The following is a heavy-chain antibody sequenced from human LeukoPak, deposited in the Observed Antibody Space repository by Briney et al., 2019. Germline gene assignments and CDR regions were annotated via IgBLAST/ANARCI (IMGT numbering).Heavy chain of an antibody. CDR3: AKGGYYGSGNIDY. V-gene: IGHV3-11*01. J-gene: IGHJ4*02. CDR1: GFTFSDYY. CDR2: ISSSGSTI. D-gene: IGHD3-10*01. Sequence: GGSLRLSCAASGFTFSDYYMSWIRQAPGKGLEWVSYISSSGSTIYYADSVKGRFTISRDNSKNTLYLQMNSLRAEDTAVYYCAKGGYYGSGNIDYWGQGTLVTVSS.